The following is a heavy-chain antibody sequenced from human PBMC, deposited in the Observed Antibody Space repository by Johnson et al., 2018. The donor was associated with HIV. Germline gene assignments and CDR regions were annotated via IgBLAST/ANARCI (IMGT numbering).Heavy chain of an antibody. CDR1: GFTFSSYA. V-gene: IGHV3-30*04. Sequence: QVQLVESGGGVVQPGRFLSVSCAASGFTFSSYAMHWDRQAPGKGLEWVAVISYDGSNKYYADSVKGRFTISIDNSKNTLYLQMNSLRAEDTAVYYCARDRRGATIDDAFDIWGQGTMVTVSS. CDR3: ARDRRGATIDDAFDI. CDR2: ISYDGSNK. J-gene: IGHJ3*02. D-gene: IGHD1-26*01.